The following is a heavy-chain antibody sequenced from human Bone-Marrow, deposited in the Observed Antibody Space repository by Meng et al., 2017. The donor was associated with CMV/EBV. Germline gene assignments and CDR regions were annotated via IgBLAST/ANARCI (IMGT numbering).Heavy chain of an antibody. CDR1: GFTFSSYS. D-gene: IGHD2-15*01. CDR2: ISSSSSTI. Sequence: GGSLRLSCAASGFTFSSYSMNWVRQAPGKGLEWVSYISSSSSTIYYADSVKGRFTISRDNSKSTLFLQMNSLRGEDTAVYYCSVAATPYYYYGMDVWGQGTTVTVSS. J-gene: IGHJ6*02. V-gene: IGHV3-48*01. CDR3: SVAATPYYYYGMDV.